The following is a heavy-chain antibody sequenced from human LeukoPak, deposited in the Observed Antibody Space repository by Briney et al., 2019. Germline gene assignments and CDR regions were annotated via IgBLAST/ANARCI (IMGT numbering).Heavy chain of an antibody. D-gene: IGHD4-17*01. J-gene: IGHJ4*02. Sequence: PSETLPLTCTVSVDPISSYYWSSIRQPPAKGLERNGHIYYSGSTNYNPSLKSRVTITVDTSNNQFSLKLSSVTAADTVVYYCARADYGGYGYYFDYWGQGTLVTVSS. CDR1: VDPISSYY. V-gene: IGHV4-59*12. CDR2: IYYSGST. CDR3: ARADYGGYGYYFDY.